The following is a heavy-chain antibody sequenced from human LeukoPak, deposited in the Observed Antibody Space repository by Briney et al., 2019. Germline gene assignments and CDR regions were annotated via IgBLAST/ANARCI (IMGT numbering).Heavy chain of an antibody. CDR1: GYSISSGYY. J-gene: IGHJ4*02. D-gene: IGHD1-7*01. V-gene: IGHV4-38-2*02. CDR2: IYHSGST. Sequence: SETLSLTCTVSGYSISSGYYWGWIRQPPGKGLEWIGSIYHSGSTYYNPSLKSRVTISVDTSKNQFSLKLSSVTAADTAVCYCARQEWNYEAKDFDYWGQGTLVTVSS. CDR3: ARQEWNYEAKDFDY.